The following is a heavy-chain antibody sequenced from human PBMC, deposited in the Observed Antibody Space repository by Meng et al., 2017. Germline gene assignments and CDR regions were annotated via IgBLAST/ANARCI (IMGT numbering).Heavy chain of an antibody. CDR2: IYPGDSDT. Sequence: KVSCKGSGYSFTSYWIGWVRQMPGKGLEWRGIIYPGDSDTRYSPSFQGQVTISADKSISTAYLQWSSLKASDTAMYYCARCGEEMATITGYYYYGMDVWGQGTTVTVSS. CDR1: GYSFTSYW. V-gene: IGHV5-51*01. J-gene: IGHJ6*02. CDR3: ARCGEEMATITGYYYYGMDV. D-gene: IGHD5-24*01.